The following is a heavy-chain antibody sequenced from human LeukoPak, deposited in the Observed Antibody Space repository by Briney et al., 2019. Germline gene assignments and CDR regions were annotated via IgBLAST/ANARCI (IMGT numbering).Heavy chain of an antibody. Sequence: GGSLRLSCAASGFTFSSYWMSWVRQAPGKGLEWVANIKKDGSEKYYVDSVKGRFTISRDNAKTSLYLQMNSLRAEDTAVYYCARHLSGITGYTYGRGIDYGGQGPLVTVSP. J-gene: IGHJ4*02. CDR2: IKKDGSEK. V-gene: IGHV3-7*01. D-gene: IGHD5-18*01. CDR3: ARHLSGITGYTYGRGIDY. CDR1: GFTFSSYW.